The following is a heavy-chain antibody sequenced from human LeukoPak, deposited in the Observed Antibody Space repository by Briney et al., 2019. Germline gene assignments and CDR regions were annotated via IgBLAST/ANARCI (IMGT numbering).Heavy chain of an antibody. CDR2: TDGATGNT. Sequence: ASVKVSCKASGYTFTNYALHWVRQAPGQRLEWMGWTDGATGNTRFSQDFQGRLTITIDTSASTAYMELGSLRSEDTAVYYCARSPGGNARSWLDSWGQGTLVTVSS. J-gene: IGHJ4*02. D-gene: IGHD4-23*01. V-gene: IGHV1-3*02. CDR3: ARSPGGNARSWLDS. CDR1: GYTFTNYA.